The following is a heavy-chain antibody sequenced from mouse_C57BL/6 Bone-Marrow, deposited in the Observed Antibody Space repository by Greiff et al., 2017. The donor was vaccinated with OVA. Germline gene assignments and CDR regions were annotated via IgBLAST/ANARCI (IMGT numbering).Heavy chain of an antibody. CDR3: VRELGGWYFDV. Sequence: DVHLVESGGGLVQPKGSLKLSCAASGFSFNTYAMNWVRQAPGKGLEWVARIRSKSNNYATYYADSVKDRFTISRDDSESMLYLQMNNLKTEDTAMYYCVRELGGWYFDVWGTGTTVTVSS. CDR1: GFSFNTYA. V-gene: IGHV10-1*01. CDR2: IRSKSNNYAT. J-gene: IGHJ1*03. D-gene: IGHD4-1*01.